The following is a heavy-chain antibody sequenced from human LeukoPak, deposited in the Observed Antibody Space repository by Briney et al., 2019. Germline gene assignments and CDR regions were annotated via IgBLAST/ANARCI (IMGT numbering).Heavy chain of an antibody. Sequence: SETLSLTCAVYGGSFSGYYWSWIRQPPGKGLEWIGEINHSGSTNYNPSLKSRVTISVDTSKNQFSLKLSSVTAADTAVYYCARDGSTSGDPFDYWGQGTLVTVSS. V-gene: IGHV4-34*01. CDR2: INHSGST. D-gene: IGHD2-2*01. CDR1: GGSFSGYY. J-gene: IGHJ4*02. CDR3: ARDGSTSGDPFDY.